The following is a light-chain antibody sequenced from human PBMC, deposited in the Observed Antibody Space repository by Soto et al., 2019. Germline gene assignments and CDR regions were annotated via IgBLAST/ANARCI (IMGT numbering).Light chain of an antibody. Sequence: EIVITLSPSTLSVSPGERATLSCRASQSVSSNLAWYQQKPGQAPRLLIYGASTRATGIPARFSGSGSGTEFTLTISSLQSEDFAVYYCQQYNNWPRTFGQGTNVDIK. CDR2: GAS. V-gene: IGKV3-15*01. J-gene: IGKJ1*01. CDR1: QSVSSN. CDR3: QQYNNWPRT.